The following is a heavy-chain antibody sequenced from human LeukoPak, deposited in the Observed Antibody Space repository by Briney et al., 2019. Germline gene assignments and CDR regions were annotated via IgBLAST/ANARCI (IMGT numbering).Heavy chain of an antibody. J-gene: IGHJ3*02. V-gene: IGHV4-30-4*01. CDR1: GGSISSGDYY. Sequence: PSETLSPTCTVSGGSISSGDYYWSWIRQPPGKGLEWIGYIYYSVSTYYNPSLKSRITISVDTSKNQFSLKLSSVTAADTAVYYCARDSGIVAHAFDIWGQGTMVTVSS. D-gene: IGHD2-15*01. CDR3: ARDSGIVAHAFDI. CDR2: IYYSVST.